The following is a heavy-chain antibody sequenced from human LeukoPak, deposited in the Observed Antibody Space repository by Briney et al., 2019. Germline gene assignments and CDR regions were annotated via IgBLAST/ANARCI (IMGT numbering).Heavy chain of an antibody. D-gene: IGHD5-12*01. CDR3: ATPGYEIDY. V-gene: IGHV4-34*01. J-gene: IGHJ4*02. Sequence: SETLSLTCAVYGGSFSGYYWSWIRQPPGKGLEWIGEINHSGSTNYNPSLKSRVTISVDTSKNQFSLKLSSVTAADTAVYYCATPGYEIDYWGQGTLVTVSS. CDR1: GGSFSGYY. CDR2: INHSGST.